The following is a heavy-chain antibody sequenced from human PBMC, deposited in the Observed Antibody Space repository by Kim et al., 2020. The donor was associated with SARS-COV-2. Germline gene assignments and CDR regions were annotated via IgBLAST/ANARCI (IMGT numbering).Heavy chain of an antibody. Sequence: GGSLRLSCAASGFTFSSYAMHWVRKAPGKGLEWVAVISYDGSNKYYADSVKGRFTISRDNSKNTLYLQMNSLRADDTAVYYCARDKEAVYYFDYWGQGTLVSVSS. CDR3: ARDKEAVYYFDY. J-gene: IGHJ4*02. V-gene: IGHV3-30*04. CDR1: GFTFSSYA. D-gene: IGHD2-8*01. CDR2: ISYDGSNK.